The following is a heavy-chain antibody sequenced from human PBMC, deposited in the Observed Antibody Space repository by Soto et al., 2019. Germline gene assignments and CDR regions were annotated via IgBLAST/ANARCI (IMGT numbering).Heavy chain of an antibody. CDR1: GGSISSYY. CDR3: ARQGFGVLHGLVDV. D-gene: IGHD3-10*01. J-gene: IGHJ6*02. CDR2: IPDIAYT. Sequence: SETLSLTCNVSGGSISSYYWRWLREPPGKGLEWIGYIPDIAYTSYNPSPKGRVSISVDTSKNQFSLTLTSVTAADTAVYYCARQGFGVLHGLVDVWGQGTTVTVSS. V-gene: IGHV4-59*08.